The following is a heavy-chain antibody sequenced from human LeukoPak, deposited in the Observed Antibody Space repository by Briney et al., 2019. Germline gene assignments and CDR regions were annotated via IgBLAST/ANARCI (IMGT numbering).Heavy chain of an antibody. J-gene: IGHJ4*02. CDR3: ARDRYGVIDY. Sequence: GRSLRLSCAASGFTFSTYAMHWVRQAPGEGLEWVAVIWYDGGNKYYSDSVKGRFTISRDNAKNTLYLQMNSLRAEDTAVYYCARDRYGVIDYWGPGTLVTVSS. D-gene: IGHD3-3*01. CDR2: IWYDGGNK. CDR1: GFTFSTYA. V-gene: IGHV3-33*01.